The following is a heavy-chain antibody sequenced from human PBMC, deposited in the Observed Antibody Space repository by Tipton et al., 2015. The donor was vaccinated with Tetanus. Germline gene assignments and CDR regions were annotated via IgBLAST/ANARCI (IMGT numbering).Heavy chain of an antibody. CDR3: ARGSGSYYGSGSYLRRTYYYYYGMDV. V-gene: IGHV4-34*01. D-gene: IGHD3-10*01. J-gene: IGHJ6*02. Sequence: TLSLTCAVYGGSFSGYYWSWIRQPPGKGLEWIGEINHSGSTNYNPSLKSRVTISVDTSKNQFSLKLSSVTAADTAVYCCARGSGSYYGSGSYLRRTYYYYYGMDVWGQGTTVTVSS. CDR2: INHSGST. CDR1: GGSFSGYY.